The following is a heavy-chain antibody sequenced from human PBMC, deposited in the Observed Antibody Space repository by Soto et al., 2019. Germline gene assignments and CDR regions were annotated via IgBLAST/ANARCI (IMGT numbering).Heavy chain of an antibody. D-gene: IGHD2-15*01. CDR2: ISSSSSYI. Sequence: EVQLVESEGGLVKPGGSLRLSCAASGFTFSSYSMNWVRQAPGKGLEWVSSISSSSSYIYYADSVKGRFTISRDNAKNSLYLQMNSLRAEDTAVYYCASVSRRGYCSGGSCYSTFGAGGYWGQGTLVTVSS. CDR3: ASVSRRGYCSGGSCYSTFGAGGY. CDR1: GFTFSSYS. V-gene: IGHV3-21*01. J-gene: IGHJ4*02.